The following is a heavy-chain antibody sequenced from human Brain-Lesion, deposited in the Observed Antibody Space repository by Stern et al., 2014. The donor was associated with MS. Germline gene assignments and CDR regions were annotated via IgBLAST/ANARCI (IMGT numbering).Heavy chain of an antibody. CDR3: ARTGDDFGDYSLSY. D-gene: IGHD4-17*01. V-gene: IGHV4-39*01. CDR1: GGSINTNNYY. J-gene: IGHJ4*02. Sequence: QVQLQQSGPGLVKPSETLSLTCTVSGGSINTNNYYWGWIRQPPGKGLEWIGNIYSSGSTFYSPSLKSRVTMSVDPSKNPFSLQLSSVTAADTAVYYCARTGDDFGDYSLSYWGQGTLVTVSS. CDR2: IYSSGST.